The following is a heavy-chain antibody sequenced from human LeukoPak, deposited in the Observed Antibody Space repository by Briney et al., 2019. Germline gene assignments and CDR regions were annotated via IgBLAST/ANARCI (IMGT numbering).Heavy chain of an antibody. D-gene: IGHD4-17*01. Sequence: SVKVSCKASGYRFTGYYMHWVRQAPGQGLEWMGWINPNSGGTNYAQKFQGRVTMTRDTSISTVYMELSRLRSDDTAVYYCAREGSLYGDPIDYWGQGTLVTVSS. CDR3: AREGSLYGDPIDY. V-gene: IGHV1-2*02. CDR2: INPNSGGT. J-gene: IGHJ4*02. CDR1: GYRFTGYY.